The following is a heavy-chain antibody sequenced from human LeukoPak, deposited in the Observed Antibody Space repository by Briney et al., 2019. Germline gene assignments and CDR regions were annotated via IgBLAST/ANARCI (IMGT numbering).Heavy chain of an antibody. CDR1: GGSISSSNW. CDR2: IYHSGST. V-gene: IGHV4-4*02. D-gene: IGHD3-22*01. Sequence: SETLSLTCAVSGGSISSSNWWSWVRQPPGKGLEWIGEIYHSGSTNYNPSLKSRVTISVDKSKNQFSLKLNSVTAADTAVYYCAREYYYDSSGYLAWGQGTLVTVSS. J-gene: IGHJ4*02. CDR3: AREYYYDSSGYLA.